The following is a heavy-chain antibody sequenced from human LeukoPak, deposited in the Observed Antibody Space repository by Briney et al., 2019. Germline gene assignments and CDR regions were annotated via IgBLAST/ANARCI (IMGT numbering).Heavy chain of an antibody. CDR3: ARTFHCSSTSCYGMDV. V-gene: IGHV1-18*01. J-gene: IGHJ6*02. D-gene: IGHD2-2*01. CDR2: VSGNNGNT. CDR1: GYTFTTYG. Sequence: ASVKVSCKASGYTFTTYGISWVRQAPGQGLEWMGWVSGNNGNTNYAQKLQGRVTMTTDTSTNTAYMELRSLRSDDTAVYYCARTFHCSSTSCYGMDVWGQGTTVTVSS.